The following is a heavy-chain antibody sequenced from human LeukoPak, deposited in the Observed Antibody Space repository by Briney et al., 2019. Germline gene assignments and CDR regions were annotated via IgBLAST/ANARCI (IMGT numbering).Heavy chain of an antibody. CDR1: GGSISSYN. V-gene: IGHV4-59*01. J-gene: IGHJ4*02. D-gene: IGHD5-12*01. CDR2: IYYGGIT. Sequence: SETLSLTCTLSGGSISSYNWSWIRQPPGKGLEWIGYIYYGGITNYNPSLKSRVTISVDTSKNQFSLKLNSVPAADTAVYYCARLYGYDFPVDYWGQGTLVTVSS. CDR3: ARLYGYDFPVDY.